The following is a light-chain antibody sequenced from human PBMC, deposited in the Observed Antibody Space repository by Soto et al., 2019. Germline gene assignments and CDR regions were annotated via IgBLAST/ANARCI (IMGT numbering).Light chain of an antibody. V-gene: IGLV2-11*01. Sequence: QSVLTLPRSVSGSPGQSVTISCTGTSSDVGGYDFVSWYQQHPGKAPKLMISDVSKRPSGVPDRFSGSKSGNTASLTISGLQAEDEADYYCCSYAGDLALFGGGTKVTVL. CDR2: DVS. J-gene: IGLJ2*01. CDR3: CSYAGDLAL. CDR1: SSDVGGYDF.